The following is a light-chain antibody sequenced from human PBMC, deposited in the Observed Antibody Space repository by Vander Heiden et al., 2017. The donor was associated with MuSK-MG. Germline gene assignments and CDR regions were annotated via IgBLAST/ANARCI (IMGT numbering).Light chain of an antibody. CDR1: QSMSSS. CDR3: QQRYKWALT. J-gene: IGKJ1*01. CDR2: ATS. V-gene: IGKV1-39*01. Sequence: DIPMTQSPSSLSASVGDRVTITCRASQSMSSSLNWYQYRVGQAPRLLISATSSRATGVPARFSGSGSETDFTLTISSLEPEDFAAYYCQQRYKWALTFGQGTKLEIK.